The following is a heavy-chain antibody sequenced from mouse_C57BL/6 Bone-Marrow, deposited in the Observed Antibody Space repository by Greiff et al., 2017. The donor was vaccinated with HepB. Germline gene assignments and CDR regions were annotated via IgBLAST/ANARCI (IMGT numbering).Heavy chain of an antibody. J-gene: IGHJ2*01. V-gene: IGHV1-82*01. Sequence: VQLQQSGPELVKPGASVKISCKASGYAFSSSWMNWVKQRPGKGLEWIGRIYPGDGDTNYNGKFKGKATLTADKSSSTAYMQLSSLTSEDSAVYFCARYRTTVDYWGQGTTLTVSS. D-gene: IGHD1-1*01. CDR2: IYPGDGDT. CDR3: ARYRTTVDY. CDR1: GYAFSSSW.